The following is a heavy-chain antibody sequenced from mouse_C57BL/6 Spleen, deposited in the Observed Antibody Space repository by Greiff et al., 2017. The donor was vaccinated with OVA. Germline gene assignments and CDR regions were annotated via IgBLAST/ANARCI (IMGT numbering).Heavy chain of an antibody. D-gene: IGHD1-1*01. CDR2: INPNYGTT. V-gene: IGHV1-39*01. Sequence: EVQLQQSGPELVKPGASVKISCKASGYSFTDYNMNWVKQSNGKSLEWIGVINPNYGTTSYNQKFKGKATLTVDQSSSTAYMQLNSLTSEDSAVYNCARENSGSSYGYFAVWGTGTTVTVSS. J-gene: IGHJ1*03. CDR3: ARENSGSSYGYFAV. CDR1: GYSFTDYN.